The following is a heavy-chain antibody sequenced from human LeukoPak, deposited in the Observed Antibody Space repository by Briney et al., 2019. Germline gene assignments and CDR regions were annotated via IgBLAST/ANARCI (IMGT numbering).Heavy chain of an antibody. J-gene: IGHJ4*02. V-gene: IGHV3-21*01. Sequence: PGGSLRLSCAASGFTFSSDWMHWVRQAPGKGLEWVSSITNPVGHIYYADSLKGRITISRDNARSSLYLQMNSLRAEDTAVYYCATDGRSSGWYGFDYWGQGTLVTVSS. D-gene: IGHD6-19*01. CDR2: ITNPVGHI. CDR1: GFTFSSDW. CDR3: ATDGRSSGWYGFDY.